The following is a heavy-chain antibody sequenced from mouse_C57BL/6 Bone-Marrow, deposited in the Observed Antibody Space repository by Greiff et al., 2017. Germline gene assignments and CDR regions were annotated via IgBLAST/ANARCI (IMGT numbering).Heavy chain of an antibody. CDR3: ERAKNGHSWFAY. CDR2: SNAGSGGP. J-gene: IGHJ3*01. Sequence: VQLQQSGAELVRPGTSVTVSCKASGYAFTNYLIEWVKQRPGQGLEWIGVSNAGSGGPNYNEKLKGKEQVTADTSSSTAYKLLSSLTAEDSAVYLCERAKNGHSWFAYWGKGTLVTVSA. V-gene: IGHV1-54*01. CDR1: GYAFTNYL. D-gene: IGHD3-1*01.